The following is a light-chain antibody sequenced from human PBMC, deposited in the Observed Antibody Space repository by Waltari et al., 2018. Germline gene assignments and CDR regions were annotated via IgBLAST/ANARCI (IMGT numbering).Light chain of an antibody. V-gene: IGKV1-8*01. CDR3: QQYYSYPS. Sequence: IQMTQSPSTLSASTGDRVTITCRASQGISSYLAWYQQKPGKAPKLLIYAASTLQSGVPSRFSGSGSGTDFTLTISCLQSEDFATYYCQQYYSYPSFGQGTKLEIK. CDR2: AAS. CDR1: QGISSY. J-gene: IGKJ2*01.